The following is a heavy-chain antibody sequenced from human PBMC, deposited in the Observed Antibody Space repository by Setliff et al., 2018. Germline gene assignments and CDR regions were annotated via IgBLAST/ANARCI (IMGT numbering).Heavy chain of an antibody. V-gene: IGHV4-38-2*01. D-gene: IGHD2-2*01. J-gene: IGHJ2*01. CDR3: ARTSTGRYFDL. CDR1: DFSVPTVYY. Sequence: PSETLPLTCAVSDFSVPTVYYWGWIRQPPGKGLEWIASVYYSGTTYYNPSLESRVTMSVDTSKSHFSLNLYSVTAADTAVYFCARTSTGRYFDLWGRGTLVT. CDR2: VYYSGTT.